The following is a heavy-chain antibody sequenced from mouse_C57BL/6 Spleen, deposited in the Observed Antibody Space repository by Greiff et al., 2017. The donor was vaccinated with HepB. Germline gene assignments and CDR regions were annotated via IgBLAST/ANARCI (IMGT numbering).Heavy chain of an antibody. J-gene: IGHJ4*01. V-gene: IGHV1-39*01. CDR1: GYSFTDYN. D-gene: IGHD1-1*01. CDR2: INPNYGTT. CDR3: TRYYYGSSYNAMDY. Sequence: EVQLQQSGPELVKPGASVKISCKASGYSFTDYNMNWVKQSNGKSLEWIGVINPNYGTTSYNQKFKGKATLTVDQSSSTAYMQLNSLTSEDSAVYYCTRYYYGSSYNAMDYWGQGTSVTVSS.